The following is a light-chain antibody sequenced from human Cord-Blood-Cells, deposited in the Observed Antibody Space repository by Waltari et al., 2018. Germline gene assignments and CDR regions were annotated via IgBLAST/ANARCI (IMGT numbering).Light chain of an antibody. CDR1: QSLLHSNGYKY. J-gene: IGKJ1*01. CDR2: LGS. CDR3: MQALQTPWT. Sequence: DIVMTQSPLSLPVTPGEPASISCRSSQSLLHSNGYKYLDWYLQKPGQSPQLLIYLGSNRASGVPCRFSGSGSGTDFTLKISRVEAEDVGVYYCMQALQTPWTFGKGTKVEIK. V-gene: IGKV2-28*01.